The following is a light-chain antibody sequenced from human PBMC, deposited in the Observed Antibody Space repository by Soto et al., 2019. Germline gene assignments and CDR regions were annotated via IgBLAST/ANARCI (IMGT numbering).Light chain of an antibody. CDR1: SSDVGGYNY. V-gene: IGLV2-14*01. J-gene: IGLJ1*01. CDR3: SSYTIRSTYV. CDR2: EVS. Sequence: QSALTQPGSVSGSPGQSITISCTGTSSDVGGYNYVSWYQQHPGKAPKLVIYEVSDRPSGVSNRFSGSKSGNTASLTISGLQAEDAADYYCSSYTIRSTYVFGTGTKVTVL.